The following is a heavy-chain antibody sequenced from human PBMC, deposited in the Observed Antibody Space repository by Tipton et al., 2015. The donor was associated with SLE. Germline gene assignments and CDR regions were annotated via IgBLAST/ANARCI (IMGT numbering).Heavy chain of an antibody. CDR3: ARWGGQLGGEYYYYGMDV. D-gene: IGHD6-6*01. CDR2: ISSSGSTI. V-gene: IGHV3-48*03. CDR1: GFTFSSYE. J-gene: IGHJ6*02. Sequence: SLRLSCAASGFTFSSYEMNWVRQAPGKGLEWVSYISSSGSTIYYADSVKGRFTISRDNAKNSLYLQMNSLRAEDTAVYYCARWGGQLGGEYYYYGMDVWGQGTTVTVSS.